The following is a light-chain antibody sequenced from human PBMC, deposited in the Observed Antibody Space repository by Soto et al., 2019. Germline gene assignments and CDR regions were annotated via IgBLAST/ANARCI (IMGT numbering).Light chain of an antibody. CDR2: DAS. Sequence: EIVLTQSPGTLSFSPGASATLSCRASQSIRSSYLAWYQQTPGQAPRLLIYDASSRAAGIPDRFSGSGSGTDFTLTISGLEPEDFGVYYCQQYGGSPRTFGQGTKVEIK. V-gene: IGKV3-20*01. CDR1: QSIRSSY. CDR3: QQYGGSPRT. J-gene: IGKJ1*01.